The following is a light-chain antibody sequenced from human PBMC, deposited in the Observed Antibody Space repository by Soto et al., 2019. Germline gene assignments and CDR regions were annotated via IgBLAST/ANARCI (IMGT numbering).Light chain of an antibody. CDR3: QQYGSSPIT. Sequence: EIVLMHSPATLSWSPAYRATLSCRASQTISSNYLAWYPQKLGQAPRLLIFGASKRATGIPDRFSGSGSGRDFTLTISGLEPEAFAVYYCQQYGSSPITFGQGTRLEIK. J-gene: IGKJ5*01. V-gene: IGKV3-20*01. CDR2: GAS. CDR1: QTISSNY.